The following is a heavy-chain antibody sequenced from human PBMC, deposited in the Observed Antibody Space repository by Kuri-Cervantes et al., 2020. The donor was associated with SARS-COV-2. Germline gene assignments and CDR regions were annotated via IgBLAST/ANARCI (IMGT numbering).Heavy chain of an antibody. CDR3: AKDRRVDGSGSYRWFDP. CDR2: INSDGSST. D-gene: IGHD3-10*01. J-gene: IGHJ5*02. CDR1: GFTFSSYW. V-gene: IGHV3-74*01. Sequence: GESLKISCAASGFTFSSYWMHWVRQAPGKGLVWVSRINSDGSSTSYADSVKGRFTISRDNAKNTLYLQMNSLRAEDTAVYYCAKDRRVDGSGSYRWFDPWGQGTLVTVSS.